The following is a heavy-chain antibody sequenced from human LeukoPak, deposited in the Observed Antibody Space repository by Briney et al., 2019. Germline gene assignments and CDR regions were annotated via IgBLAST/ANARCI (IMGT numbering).Heavy chain of an antibody. CDR1: GGSFSGYY. V-gene: IGHV4-34*01. D-gene: IGHD5-18*01. Sequence: SETLSLTCAVYGGSFSGYYWSWIRQPPGKGLEWIGEINHSGSTNYNPSLKSRVTISVDTSKNQFSLKLSSVTAADTAVYYCARGLGYSYGFGKYCFDYWGQGTLVTVSS. CDR2: INHSGST. CDR3: ARGLGYSYGFGKYCFDY. J-gene: IGHJ4*02.